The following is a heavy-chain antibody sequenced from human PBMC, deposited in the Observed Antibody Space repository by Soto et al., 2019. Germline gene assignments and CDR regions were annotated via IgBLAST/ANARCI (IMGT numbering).Heavy chain of an antibody. D-gene: IGHD6-6*01. CDR2: IYYSGNT. CDR3: ARDATASEYSRHYGFDV. V-gene: IGHV4-59*11. J-gene: IGHJ6*02. CDR1: GRSITSHY. Sequence: SETLKITCTVSGRSITSHYCSWIRQPPGKGLEWIGYIYYSGNTSYNTSLMRRVAISVPTSKNQFALELNSLNAPDTPAYYCARDATASEYSRHYGFDVWGQGTTVS.